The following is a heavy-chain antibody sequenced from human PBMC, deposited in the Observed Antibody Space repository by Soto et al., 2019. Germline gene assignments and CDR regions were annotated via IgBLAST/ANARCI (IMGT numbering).Heavy chain of an antibody. CDR2: IYYSGST. J-gene: IGHJ5*02. CDR3: ARGVVVPAAIAGGWAPLIWFDP. V-gene: IGHV4-59*01. Sequence: SETLSLTCTVSGGSISSYYWSWIRQPPGKGLEWIGYIYYSGSTNYNPSLKSRVTISVDTSKNQFSLKLSSVTAADTAVYYCARGVVVPAAIAGGWAPLIWFDPWGQGTLVTVSS. CDR1: GGSISSYY. D-gene: IGHD2-2*01.